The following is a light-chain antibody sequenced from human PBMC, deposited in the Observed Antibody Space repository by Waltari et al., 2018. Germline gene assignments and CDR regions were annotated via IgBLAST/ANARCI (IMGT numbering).Light chain of an antibody. Sequence: DIVMTQSPDSLGVSLGERATINCKSTQSVLYSSNNKNYLAWYQQKPGQPPKLLIYWASTRESVVPDRFSGSGSGTDFTLTISSLQAEDVAVYYCQQYYGTPLTFGPGTKVDIK. V-gene: IGKV4-1*01. CDR1: QSVLYSSNNKNY. CDR3: QQYYGTPLT. J-gene: IGKJ3*01. CDR2: WAS.